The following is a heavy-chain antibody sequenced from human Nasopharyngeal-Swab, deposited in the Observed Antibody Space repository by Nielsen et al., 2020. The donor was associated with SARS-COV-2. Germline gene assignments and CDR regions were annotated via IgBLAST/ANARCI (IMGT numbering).Heavy chain of an antibody. CDR3: ASSTAAGTNYYYYYMDV. Sequence: WVRQAPGQRLEWMGWINAGNGNTKYSQKFQGRVTITRDTSASTAYMKLSSLRSEDTAVYYCASSTAAGTNYYYYYMDVWGKGTTVTVSS. J-gene: IGHJ6*03. V-gene: IGHV1-3*01. D-gene: IGHD6-13*01. CDR2: INAGNGNT.